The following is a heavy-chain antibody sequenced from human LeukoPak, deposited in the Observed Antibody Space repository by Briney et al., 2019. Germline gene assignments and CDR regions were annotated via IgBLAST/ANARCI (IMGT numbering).Heavy chain of an antibody. CDR1: GVTLSSDA. J-gene: IGHJ4*01. CDR2: ISGSGGST. D-gene: IGHD6-19*01. Sequence: GGSLRLSCAASGVTLSSDAMSGVRQAPGEGLEWVSAISGSGGSTYYAESVKGRFTISRDNSKNTLYLQMNSLRAEDTAVYYCAKATVVIAVAGNFDYWGHGTLVTVSS. V-gene: IGHV3-23*01. CDR3: AKATVVIAVAGNFDY.